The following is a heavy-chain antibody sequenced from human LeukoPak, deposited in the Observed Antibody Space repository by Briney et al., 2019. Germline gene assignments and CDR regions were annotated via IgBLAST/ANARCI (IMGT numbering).Heavy chain of an antibody. CDR3: AGAAGDDYVWGSYCYGFDY. CDR2: ISYDGSNK. D-gene: IGHD3-16*02. CDR1: GFTFSTYA. Sequence: PGGSLRLSCEASGFTFSTYAMSWVRQAPGKGLEWVAAISYDGSNKYYADSVKGRFTISRDYSKNTLYLHINSLRAEDTAVYYCAGAAGDDYVWGSYCYGFDYWGQGTLVTVSS. J-gene: IGHJ4*02. V-gene: IGHV3-30*04.